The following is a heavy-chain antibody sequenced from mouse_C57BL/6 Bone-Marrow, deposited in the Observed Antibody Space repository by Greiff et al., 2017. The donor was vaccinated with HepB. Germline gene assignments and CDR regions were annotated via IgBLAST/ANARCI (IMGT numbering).Heavy chain of an antibody. CDR2: ISSGGSYT. CDR1: GFTFSSYV. Sequence: EVHLVESGGDLVKPGGSLKLSCAASGFTFSSYVMSWVRQTPDKRLEWVATISSGGSYTYYPDIVKGRFTISRDNAKNTLYLQMSSLKSEDTAMYYCARQGGYFPMDYWGQGTSVTVSS. D-gene: IGHD2-3*01. V-gene: IGHV5-6*01. J-gene: IGHJ4*01. CDR3: ARQGGYFPMDY.